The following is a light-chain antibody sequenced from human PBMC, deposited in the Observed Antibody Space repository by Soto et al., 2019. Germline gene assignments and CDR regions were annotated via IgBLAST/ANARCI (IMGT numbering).Light chain of an antibody. Sequence: QSVLTQPPSVSAAPGQKVTISCSGSSSNIGNSFVIWYQQLPGAAPQVLIYDSNKRPSGIPDRVSGSKSGTSGFLDITGLQTGDEADYYCATGDNSLSVGVFGGGTKLTVL. V-gene: IGLV1-51*01. CDR1: SSNIGNSF. J-gene: IGLJ2*01. CDR3: ATGDNSLSVGV. CDR2: DSN.